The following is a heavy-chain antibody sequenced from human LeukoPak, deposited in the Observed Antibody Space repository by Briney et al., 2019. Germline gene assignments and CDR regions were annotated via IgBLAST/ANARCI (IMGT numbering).Heavy chain of an antibody. CDR3: ARDYGRASLWRGFFDP. J-gene: IGHJ5*02. Sequence: SETLSLTCTVSGGSISSYYWSWIRQPPGKGLEWIGYIYYSGSTNYIPSLKSRVTISVDTSKNQFSLKLSSVTAADTAVYYCARDYGRASLWRGFFDPWGQGTLVTVSS. V-gene: IGHV4-59*01. CDR2: IYYSGST. D-gene: IGHD3-10*01. CDR1: GGSISSYY.